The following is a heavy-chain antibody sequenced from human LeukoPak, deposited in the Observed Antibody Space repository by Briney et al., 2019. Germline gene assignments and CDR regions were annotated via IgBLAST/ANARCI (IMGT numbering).Heavy chain of an antibody. CDR1: GFNFGSHW. D-gene: IGHD4-17*01. Sequence: GGSLRLSCAASGFNFGSHWMTWVRQAPGKGLEWVANIKQDGSEKYYVDSVKGRFTISRDNAKNSLYLQMNSLRVEDTAVYYCARLRVRPSRMTTVSTFDNWGQGTLVTVSS. V-gene: IGHV3-7*01. CDR2: IKQDGSEK. J-gene: IGHJ4*02. CDR3: ARLRVRPSRMTTVSTFDN.